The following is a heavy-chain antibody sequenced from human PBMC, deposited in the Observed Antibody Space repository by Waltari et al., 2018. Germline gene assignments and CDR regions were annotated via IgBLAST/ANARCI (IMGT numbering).Heavy chain of an antibody. CDR2: INHSGST. CDR1: GGSFSGYY. D-gene: IGHD1-26*01. Sequence: QVQLQQWGAGLLKPSETLSLTCAVYGGSFSGYYWSWIRQPPGKGLEWIGEINHSGSTDYNPSRKSRVTISVDTSKNQFSLKMSSVTAADTAVYYCARRGGKASPPSSWGQGTLVTVSS. CDR3: ARRGGKASPPSS. V-gene: IGHV4-34*02. J-gene: IGHJ5*02.